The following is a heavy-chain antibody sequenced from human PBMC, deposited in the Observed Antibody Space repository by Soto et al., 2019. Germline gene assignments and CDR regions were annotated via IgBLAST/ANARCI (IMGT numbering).Heavy chain of an antibody. D-gene: IGHD6-19*01. J-gene: IGHJ4*02. CDR2: INPHGGGT. CDR1: GYTFTGFY. V-gene: IGHV1-2*02. CDR3: ATGVGAGTIPLLYYFDY. Sequence: ASVKVSCKASGYTFTGFYIQWARQAPGQGLEWMGWINPHGGGTNYAQKFQGRVTMTRDTSISTAFMELSSLRSDDTALYYCATGVGAGTIPLLYYFDYWGQGTLVTVSS.